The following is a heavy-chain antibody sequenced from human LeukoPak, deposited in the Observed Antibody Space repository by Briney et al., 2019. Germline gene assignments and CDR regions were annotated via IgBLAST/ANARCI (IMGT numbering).Heavy chain of an antibody. J-gene: IGHJ6*03. CDR2: ISAYNGNT. D-gene: IGHD6-13*01. V-gene: IGHV1-18*01. CDR1: GYTFTSYG. Sequence: ASVKVSCKASGYTFTSYGISWVRQAPGQGLEWMGWISAYNGNTNYAQKLQGRVTMTTDTSTSTAYMELRSLRSDDTAVYYCARESVQNTTVSSRGNYYNYMDVWGKGTTVTVSS. CDR3: ARESVQNTTVSSRGNYYNYMDV.